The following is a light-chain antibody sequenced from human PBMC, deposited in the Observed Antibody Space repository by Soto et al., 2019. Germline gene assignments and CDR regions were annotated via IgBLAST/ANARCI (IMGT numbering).Light chain of an antibody. J-gene: IGLJ1*01. CDR2: DVN. Sequence: QSALTQPASVSGSPGQSITISCTGTSSDVGGYNLVSWYQQYPDKAPKLMIFDVNTRPSGVSNRVSGSKSGNTASLTISGLQAEYEADYYCSSYKSSSTRPYVFGTGTKVTVL. CDR1: SSDVGGYNL. CDR3: SSYKSSSTRPYV. V-gene: IGLV2-14*01.